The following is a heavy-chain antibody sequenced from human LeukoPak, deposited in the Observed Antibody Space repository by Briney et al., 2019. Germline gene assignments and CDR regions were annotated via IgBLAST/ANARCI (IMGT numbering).Heavy chain of an antibody. CDR1: GYTFTSYG. CDR3: ARSIVVVPAAGYKADAFDI. J-gene: IGHJ3*02. D-gene: IGHD2-2*01. V-gene: IGHV1-18*01. CDR2: ISAYNGNT. Sequence: ASVKVSCKASGYTFTSYGISWVRQAPGQGLEWMGWISAYNGNTNYAQKLQGRVTMTTDTSTSTAYMELRSLRSDDTAVYYCARSIVVVPAAGYKADAFDIWGQGTMVPVSS.